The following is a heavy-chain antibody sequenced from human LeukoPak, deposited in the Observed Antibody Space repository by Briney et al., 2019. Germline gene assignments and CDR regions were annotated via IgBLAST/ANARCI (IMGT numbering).Heavy chain of an antibody. Sequence: SETLSLTCTVSGGSISSSSYYWGWIRQPPGKGLEWIGSIYYSGSTYYNPSLKSRVTISVDTSKNQFPLKLSSVTAADTAVYYCARQPYCSSTSCYYYYYYGMDVWGQGTTVTVSS. CDR1: GGSISSSSYY. J-gene: IGHJ6*02. CDR2: IYYSGST. D-gene: IGHD2-2*01. V-gene: IGHV4-39*01. CDR3: ARQPYCSSTSCYYYYYYGMDV.